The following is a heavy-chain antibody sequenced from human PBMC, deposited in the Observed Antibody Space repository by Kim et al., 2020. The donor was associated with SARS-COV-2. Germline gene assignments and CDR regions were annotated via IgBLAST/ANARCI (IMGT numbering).Heavy chain of an antibody. Sequence: SVKVSCKASGGTFSSYAISWVRQAPGQGLEWMGGIIPIFGTANYAQKFQGRVTITADESTSTAYMELSSLRSEDTAVYYCARLTGEGGSYYFNWFDPWGQGTLVTVSS. CDR2: IIPIFGTA. D-gene: IGHD1-26*01. CDR3: ARLTGEGGSYYFNWFDP. CDR1: GGTFSSYA. V-gene: IGHV1-69*13. J-gene: IGHJ5*02.